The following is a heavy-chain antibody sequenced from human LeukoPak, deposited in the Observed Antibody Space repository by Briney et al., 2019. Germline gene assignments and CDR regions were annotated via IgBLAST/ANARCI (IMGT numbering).Heavy chain of an antibody. D-gene: IGHD3-22*01. CDR3: ARDLDSSGYNVNDY. Sequence: GGSLRLSCAASGFTFSSYSMNWVRQAPGKGLEWVSSISSSCSYIYYADSVKGRFTISRDNAKNSLYLQMNSLRAEDTAVYYCARDLDSSGYNVNDYWGQGTLVTVSS. V-gene: IGHV3-21*01. CDR2: ISSSCSYI. J-gene: IGHJ4*02. CDR1: GFTFSSYS.